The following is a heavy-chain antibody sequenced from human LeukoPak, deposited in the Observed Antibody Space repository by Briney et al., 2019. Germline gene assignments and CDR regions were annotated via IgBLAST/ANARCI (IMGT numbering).Heavy chain of an antibody. V-gene: IGHV3-30*18. Sequence: PGGSLRLSCAASGFTFSSYGMHWVRQAPGKGLEWVAVISYDGSNKYYADSVKGRFTISRDNSKNTLYLQMNSLRAEDTAVYYCAKGLPPSSGLSDHWGQGTLVTVSS. J-gene: IGHJ4*02. CDR2: ISYDGSNK. CDR3: AKGLPPSSGLSDH. CDR1: GFTFSSYG. D-gene: IGHD1-26*01.